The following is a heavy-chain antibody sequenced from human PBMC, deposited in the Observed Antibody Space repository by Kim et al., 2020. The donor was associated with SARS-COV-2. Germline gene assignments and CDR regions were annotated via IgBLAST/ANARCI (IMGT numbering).Heavy chain of an antibody. CDR3: ARGFRVLWF. D-gene: IGHD3-10*01. Sequence: NTIYYADSVKGRFTISRDNAKNSLYLQMNSLRAEDTAVYYCARGFRVLWFGGQGTLVTVSS. J-gene: IGHJ4*02. V-gene: IGHV3-48*03. CDR2: NTI.